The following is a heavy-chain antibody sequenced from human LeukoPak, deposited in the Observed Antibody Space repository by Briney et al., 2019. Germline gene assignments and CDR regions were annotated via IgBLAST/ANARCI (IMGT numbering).Heavy chain of an antibody. D-gene: IGHD6-25*01. V-gene: IGHV3-73*01. CDR3: TRRTAAAEDAFDI. Sequence: PGGSLRLSCAASGFTFSGSAMHWVRQASGKGLEWVGRIRSKANSYATAYAASVKGRFTISRDDSKNTAYLQMNSLKTEDTAVYYCTRRTAAAEDAFDIWGQGTMVTVSS. CDR1: GFTFSGSA. CDR2: IRSKANSYAT. J-gene: IGHJ3*02.